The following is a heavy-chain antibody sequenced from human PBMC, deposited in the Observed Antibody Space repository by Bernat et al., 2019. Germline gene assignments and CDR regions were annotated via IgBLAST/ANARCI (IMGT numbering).Heavy chain of an antibody. CDR2: IRYDGDNK. J-gene: IGHJ4*02. CDR1: GFTFSNYG. Sequence: QVQLVESGGGVVQPGRSLRLSCAASGFTFSNYGMHWVRQAPGKGLEWVAVIRYDGDNKYYVESVKGRFTISRDNSKNTLYLQMNSLRAEDTAVYYCAKVQERFLEWLPIDYWGQGTLVTVSS. D-gene: IGHD3-3*01. CDR3: AKVQERFLEWLPIDY. V-gene: IGHV3-33*06.